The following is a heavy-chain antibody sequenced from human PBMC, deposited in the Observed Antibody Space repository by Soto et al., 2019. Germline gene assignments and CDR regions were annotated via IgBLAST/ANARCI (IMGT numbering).Heavy chain of an antibody. V-gene: IGHV4-39*01. J-gene: IGHJ4*02. CDR3: AEGYCSSTSCFSLNFDY. CDR1: GGSISSSSYY. D-gene: IGHD2-2*01. CDR2: IYYSGST. Sequence: SETLSLTCTVSGGSISSSSYYWGWIRQPPGKGLEWIGSIYYSGSTYYNPSLKSRVTISVDTSKNQFSLKLSSVTAADTAVYYCAEGYCSSTSCFSLNFDYWGQGTLVTVSS.